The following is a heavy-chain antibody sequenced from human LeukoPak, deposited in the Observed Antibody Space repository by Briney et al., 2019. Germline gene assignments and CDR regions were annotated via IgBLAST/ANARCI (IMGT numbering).Heavy chain of an antibody. CDR2: IYYSGST. CDR1: GGSINNYY. Sequence: SETLSLTCTVSGGSINNYYWNWIRQPPGKGLEWNGYIYYSGSTNYHPSLKSRVTISVDKSKNQFSLKLSSVTAADTAVYYCASLAGGVRGLLWFGESTFDYWGQGTLVTVSS. V-gene: IGHV4-59*12. D-gene: IGHD3-10*01. J-gene: IGHJ4*02. CDR3: ASLAGGVRGLLWFGESTFDY.